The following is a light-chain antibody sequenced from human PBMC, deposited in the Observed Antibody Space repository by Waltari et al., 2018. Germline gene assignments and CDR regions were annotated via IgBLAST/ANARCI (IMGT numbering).Light chain of an antibody. CDR3: QQYDHWPWT. J-gene: IGKJ1*01. V-gene: IGKV3D-15*01. CDR2: GTS. CDR1: QSVRST. Sequence: DIVMTQSPVTLSLSPGESAPLSCRASQSVRSTFAWFQQKPGQPPRLLIYGTSTTATGIPARFSGSGSGTEFSLTISSLQPEDFATYYCQQYDHWPWTFGQGTRVEAK.